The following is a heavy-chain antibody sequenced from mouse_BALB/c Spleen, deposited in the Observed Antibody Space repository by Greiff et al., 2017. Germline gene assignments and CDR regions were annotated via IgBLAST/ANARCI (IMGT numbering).Heavy chain of an antibody. CDR1: GYTFTSYW. CDR3: ARGADYRYDGYAMDY. CDR2: INPSNGRT. Sequence: VQLQQSGAELVKPGASVKLSCKASGYTFTSYWMHWVKQRPGQGLEWIGEINPSNGRTNYNEKFKSKATLTVDKSSSTAYMQLSSLTSEDSAVYYCARGADYRYDGYAMDYWGQGTSVTVSS. D-gene: IGHD2-14*01. V-gene: IGHV1S81*02. J-gene: IGHJ4*01.